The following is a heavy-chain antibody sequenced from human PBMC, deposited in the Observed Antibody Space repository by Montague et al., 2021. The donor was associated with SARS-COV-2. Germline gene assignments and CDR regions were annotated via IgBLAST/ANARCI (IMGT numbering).Heavy chain of an antibody. J-gene: IGHJ4*02. D-gene: IGHD3-3*01. V-gene: IGHV3-43D*03. Sequence: SLRLSCAASGFTFDGYAMRWVRQAPGKGLEWVSLISWDGGSTYYADSVKGRFTIPRDNSKNSLYLQMNSLRAEDTALYYCAKTDFWSGYYFDYWGQGTLVTVSS. CDR2: ISWDGGST. CDR3: AKTDFWSGYYFDY. CDR1: GFTFDGYA.